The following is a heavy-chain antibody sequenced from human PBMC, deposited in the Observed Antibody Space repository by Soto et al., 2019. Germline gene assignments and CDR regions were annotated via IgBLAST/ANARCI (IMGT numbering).Heavy chain of an antibody. CDR2: ISRSGSDI. J-gene: IGHJ5*02. CDR3: ARDERYNWFDP. Sequence: GGSLRLSCAASGFTFSSYSMTWVRQAPGKGLEWVSYISRSGSDIYYADSVKGRFTISRDKAKNSLFLQMNSLTAEDTALYYCARDERYNWFDPWGQGTLVTVSS. CDR1: GFTFSSYS. V-gene: IGHV3-21*05.